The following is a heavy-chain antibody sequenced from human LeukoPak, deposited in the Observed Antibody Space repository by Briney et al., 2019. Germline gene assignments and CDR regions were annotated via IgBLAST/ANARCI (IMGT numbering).Heavy chain of an antibody. J-gene: IGHJ3*02. D-gene: IGHD3-10*01. CDR2: ISSSGSTI. CDR1: GFTFSSYE. CDR3: AKGGGSYYDAFDI. V-gene: IGHV3-48*03. Sequence: PGGSLRLSCAASGFTFSSYEMNWVRQAPGKGLEWVSYISSSGSTIYYADSVKGRFTISRDNSKNTLYLQMNSLRAEDTAIYYCAKGGGSYYDAFDIWGQGTMVTVSS.